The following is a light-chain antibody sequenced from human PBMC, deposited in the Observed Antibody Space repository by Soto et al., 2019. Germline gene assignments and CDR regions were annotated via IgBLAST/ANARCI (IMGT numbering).Light chain of an antibody. J-gene: IGKJ1*01. CDR1: QGISSY. CDR2: DAS. CDR3: QQYNSYWT. V-gene: IGKV1D-8*03. Sequence: VIWMTQSPSLLSASTGDRVTISCRMSQGISSYLAWYQQKPGKAPELLIYDASSWESGVPSRFSGSGSGTEFTLTISSLQPDDFATYYCQQYNSYWTFGQGTQVDIK.